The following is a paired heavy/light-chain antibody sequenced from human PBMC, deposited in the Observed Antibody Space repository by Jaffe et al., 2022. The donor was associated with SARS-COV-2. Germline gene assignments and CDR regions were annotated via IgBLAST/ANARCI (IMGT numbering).Heavy chain of an antibody. CDR2: ISAYNGNT. Sequence: QVQLVQSGAEVKKPGASVKVSCKASGYTFTSYGISWVRQAPGQGLEWMGWISAYNGNTNYAQKLQGRVTMTTDTSTSTAYMELRSLRSDDTAVYYCAGQEQLWLRRPLREDVDYYYGMDVWGQGTTVTVSS. J-gene: IGHJ6*02. CDR3: AGQEQLWLRRPLREDVDYYYGMDV. D-gene: IGHD5-18*01. CDR1: GYTFTSYG. V-gene: IGHV1-18*01.
Light chain of an antibody. CDR3: MQALQTPPSIT. CDR2: LGS. J-gene: IGKJ5*01. CDR1: QSLLHSNGYNY. V-gene: IGKV2-28*01. Sequence: DIVMTQSPLSLPVTPGEPASISCRSSQSLLHSNGYNYLDWYLQKPGQSPQLLIYLGSNRASGVPDRFSGSGSGTDFTLKISRVEAEDVGVYYCMQALQTPPSITFGQGTRLEIK.